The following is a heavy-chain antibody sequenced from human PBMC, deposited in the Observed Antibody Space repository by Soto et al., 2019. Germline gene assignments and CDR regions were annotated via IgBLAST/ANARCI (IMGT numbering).Heavy chain of an antibody. CDR3: AKDKGSYGSGSYDY. CDR2: ISWNSGSI. CDR1: GFTFDAYT. V-gene: IGHV3-9*01. D-gene: IGHD3-10*01. Sequence: EVQLVESGGGLVQPGRSLRLSCAASGFTFDAYTMQWVRQAPGKGLEWVSGISWNSGSIGYADSVKGRFTISRDNAKNSLYLQMNSLRAEDTALYYCAKDKGSYGSGSYDYWGQGTLVTVSS. J-gene: IGHJ4*02.